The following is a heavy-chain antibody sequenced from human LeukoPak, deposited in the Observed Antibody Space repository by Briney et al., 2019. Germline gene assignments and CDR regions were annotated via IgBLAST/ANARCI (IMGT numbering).Heavy chain of an antibody. Sequence: GGSLRLSCTASGFTFSRYALNWVRQAPGKGLEWVSYISRTNEIHDADSVKGRFTISRDDAKNSLYLQMNSLRVDDTAVYYCARDDNWAFDYWGQGTLVTVSS. D-gene: IGHD1-1*01. CDR2: ISRTNEI. CDR3: ARDDNWAFDY. J-gene: IGHJ4*02. CDR1: GFTFSRYA. V-gene: IGHV3-21*05.